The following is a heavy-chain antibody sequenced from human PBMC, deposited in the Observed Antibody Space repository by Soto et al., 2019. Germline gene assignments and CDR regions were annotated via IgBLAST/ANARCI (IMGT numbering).Heavy chain of an antibody. CDR3: PKGAVAGTPTSYYYYGMDV. CDR1: GGTFRTYA. D-gene: IGHD6-19*01. Sequence: QVQLLQSGAEVKKPGSSVRVSCEASGGTFRTYAISWVRQAPGQGLEWMGGIIPIFGTVNYAQKFQGRVTITADESTTTVYMDLRSLRSEDTAVYYCPKGAVAGTPTSYYYYGMDVWGQGTTVTVSS. V-gene: IGHV1-69*12. J-gene: IGHJ6*02. CDR2: IIPIFGTV.